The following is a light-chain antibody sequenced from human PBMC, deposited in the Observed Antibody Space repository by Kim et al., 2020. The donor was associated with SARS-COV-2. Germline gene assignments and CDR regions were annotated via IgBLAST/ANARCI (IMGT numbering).Light chain of an antibody. Sequence: SVKVTCTLSSGNSSYAIAWHQQQPEKGPRYLMKLNSDGSHSKGDGIPDRFSGSSSGAERYLTISSLQSEDEADYYCQTWGTGIVVFGGGTQLTVL. CDR2: LNSDGSH. V-gene: IGLV4-69*01. J-gene: IGLJ2*01. CDR1: SGNSSYA. CDR3: QTWGTGIVV.